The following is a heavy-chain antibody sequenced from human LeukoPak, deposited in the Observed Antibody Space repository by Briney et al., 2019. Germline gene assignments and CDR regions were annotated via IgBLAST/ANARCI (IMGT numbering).Heavy chain of an antibody. CDR2: INPNIART. Sequence: VRINPNIARTNYSQKFQGSVTITSETSISTAYMELSRLRSDDTAVYYCARVGDGLNDAFDIWGRGTMVTVSS. V-gene: IGHV1-2*06. D-gene: IGHD5-24*01. CDR3: ARVGDGLNDAFDI. J-gene: IGHJ3*02.